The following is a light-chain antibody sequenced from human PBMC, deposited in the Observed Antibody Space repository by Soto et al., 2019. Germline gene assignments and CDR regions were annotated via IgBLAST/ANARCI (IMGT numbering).Light chain of an antibody. J-gene: IGLJ2*01. Sequence: SALTQPASVSGSPGQSITIYCTGTSSDVGDYNYVSWYQQHPGKAPKLMIYEVSHRLSGVSNRFSGSKSGYTASLTISGLQDEDEADYYCSSYISNSIVVFGGGTKVTVL. V-gene: IGLV2-14*01. CDR2: EVS. CDR1: SSDVGDYNY. CDR3: SSYISNSIVV.